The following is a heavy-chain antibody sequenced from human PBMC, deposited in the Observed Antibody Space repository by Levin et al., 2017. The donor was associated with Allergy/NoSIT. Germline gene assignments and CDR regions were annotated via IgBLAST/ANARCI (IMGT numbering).Heavy chain of an antibody. CDR3: ATARGLDV. J-gene: IGHJ6*02. V-gene: IGHV3-7*01. Sequence: GGSLRLSCVASGFTLSTYWMSWVRRAPGKGLEWVANIKQDGSEKYYVDSVKGRFTISRDNAKNSLYMQINSLRAEDTAVYYCATARGLDVWGQGTTVTVSS. CDR1: GFTLSTYW. CDR2: IKQDGSEK.